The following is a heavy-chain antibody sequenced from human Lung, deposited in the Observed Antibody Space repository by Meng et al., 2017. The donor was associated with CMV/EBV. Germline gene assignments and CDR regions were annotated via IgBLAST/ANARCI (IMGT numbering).Heavy chain of an antibody. J-gene: IGHJ4*02. Sequence: GGSLRLXCAASGFTFSRYAFHWVRQAPGKGLEWVAVISFDGGTRYYADSVKGRFTISRDSSRNSLYLQLNSLRPEDTAVYYCAREYGSSSAFDYWGQGPLVTVSS. CDR1: GFTFSRYA. CDR3: AREYGSSSAFDY. CDR2: ISFDGGTR. D-gene: IGHD6-6*01. V-gene: IGHV3-30*14.